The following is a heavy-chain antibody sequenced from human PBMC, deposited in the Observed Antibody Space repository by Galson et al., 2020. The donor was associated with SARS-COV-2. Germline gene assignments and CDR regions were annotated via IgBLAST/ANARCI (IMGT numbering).Heavy chain of an antibody. CDR3: AKDPDYGDY. CDR1: EFTFSSYA. V-gene: IGHV3-33*06. J-gene: IGHJ4*02. Sequence: GGSLRLSFPPSEFTFSSYAMHWVRQAPDKGLEWVAVIWYDGSNKYYADSVKGRFTISRDNTKNTLYLQRNSLRAEDTAVYYCAKDPDYGDYWGQGTLVTVSS. CDR2: IWYDGSNK.